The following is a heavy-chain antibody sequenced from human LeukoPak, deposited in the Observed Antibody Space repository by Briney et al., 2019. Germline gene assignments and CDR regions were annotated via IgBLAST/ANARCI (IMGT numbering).Heavy chain of an antibody. CDR2: IYTSGST. CDR1: GGSISSGSYY. Sequence: PSQTLSLTCTVSGGSISSGSYYWSWIRQPAGKGLEWIGRIYTSGSTNYNPSLKSRVTISVDTSKNQFSLKLSSVTAADTAVYYCARSVGVWLLDYWGQGTLVTVSS. CDR3: ARSVGVWLLDY. J-gene: IGHJ4*02. D-gene: IGHD3-22*01. V-gene: IGHV4-61*02.